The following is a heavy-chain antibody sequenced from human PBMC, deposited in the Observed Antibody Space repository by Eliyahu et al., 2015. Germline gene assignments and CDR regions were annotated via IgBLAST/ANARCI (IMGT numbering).Heavy chain of an antibody. D-gene: IGHD6-19*01. J-gene: IGHJ6*02. Sequence: QVQLQQWGAGLLKPSETLSLTCAVYGGSFSGYYWXWIRQPPGKGLEWIGEINHSGSTNYNPSLKSRVTISVDTSKNQFSLKLSSVTAADTAVYYCARSPQWQWLVRDHHYYGMDVWGQGTTVTVSS. CDR3: ARSPQWQWLVRDHHYYGMDV. V-gene: IGHV4-34*01. CDR2: INHSGST. CDR1: GGSFSGYY.